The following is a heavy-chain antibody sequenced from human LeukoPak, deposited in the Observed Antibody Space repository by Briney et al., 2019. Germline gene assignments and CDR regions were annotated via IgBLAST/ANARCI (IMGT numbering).Heavy chain of an antibody. D-gene: IGHD1-26*01. CDR1: GFTFSSYA. J-gene: IGHJ4*02. Sequence: GGSLRLSCAASGFTFSSYAMTWVRQAPGKGLVWVSRINSDGSSTSYADSVKGRFTISRDNAKNTLYLQMNSLRAEDMALYYCAKEGIVGATTSYFDYWGQGTLVTVSS. CDR3: AKEGIVGATTSYFDY. CDR2: INSDGSST. V-gene: IGHV3-74*01.